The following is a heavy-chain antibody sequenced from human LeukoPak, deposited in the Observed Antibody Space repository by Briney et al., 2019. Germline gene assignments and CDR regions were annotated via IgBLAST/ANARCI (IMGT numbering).Heavy chain of an antibody. Sequence: ASVKVSCKASGYTFTSYGISWVRQAPGQGLEWMGWISAYNGNTNYAQKLQGRVTMTTDTSTSTAYMELRSLGSDDTAVYYCARDAQQLVRDNWFDPWGQGTLVTVSS. CDR3: ARDAQQLVRDNWFDP. V-gene: IGHV1-18*01. CDR1: GYTFTSYG. D-gene: IGHD6-13*01. J-gene: IGHJ5*02. CDR2: ISAYNGNT.